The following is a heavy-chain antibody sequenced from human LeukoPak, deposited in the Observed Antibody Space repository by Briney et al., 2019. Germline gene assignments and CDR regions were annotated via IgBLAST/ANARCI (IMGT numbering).Heavy chain of an antibody. CDR3: ARQISSAHAFDI. J-gene: IGHJ3*02. Sequence: PSETLSLTCTVSGGSISSYYWGWIRQPPGKGLEWIGSIYYSGSTYYNPSLKGRVTISVDTSKNQFSLKLSSVTAADTAVYYCARQISSAHAFDIWGQGTMVTVSS. D-gene: IGHD6-13*01. V-gene: IGHV4-39*01. CDR2: IYYSGST. CDR1: GGSISSYY.